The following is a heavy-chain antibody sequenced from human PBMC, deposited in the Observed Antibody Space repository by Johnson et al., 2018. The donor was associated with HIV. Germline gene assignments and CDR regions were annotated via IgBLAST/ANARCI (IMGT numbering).Heavy chain of an antibody. V-gene: IGHV3-15*01. CDR2: IKSKTDGGKT. CDR3: AKGGSWGSYSAAADAFDI. Sequence: EQLVESGGGLVQPGGSLRLSCIASGFTFSNAWMSWVRQAPGKGLEWVGRIKSKTDGGKTDYAAPVKGSFTTPRDDSKNTMYLQMNSMRAEDTAVYYCAKGGSWGSYSAAADAFDIWGQGTMVTVSS. D-gene: IGHD1-26*01. J-gene: IGHJ3*02. CDR1: GFTFSNAW.